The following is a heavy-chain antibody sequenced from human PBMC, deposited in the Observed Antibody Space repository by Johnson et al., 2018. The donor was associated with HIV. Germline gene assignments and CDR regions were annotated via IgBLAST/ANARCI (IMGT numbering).Heavy chain of an antibody. D-gene: IGHD5-18*01. J-gene: IGHJ3*02. CDR1: GFTFSDYY. CDR2: IRSSGSTI. V-gene: IGHV3-11*01. CDR3: ASFFSAELWTEAFDI. Sequence: QVQLVESVGGLVQPGGSLRLSCAASGFTFSDYYMSWIRQAPGKGLEWVSYIRSSGSTIKYADSVKGRFTISRDNAKNSLYLQMNSLRAEDTALYYCASFFSAELWTEAFDIWGQGTMVTVSS.